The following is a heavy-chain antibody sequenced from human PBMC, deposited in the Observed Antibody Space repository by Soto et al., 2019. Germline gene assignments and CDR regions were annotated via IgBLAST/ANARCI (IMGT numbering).Heavy chain of an antibody. CDR1: GFTSSSYW. V-gene: IGHV3-74*01. CDR2: INSDGSST. Sequence: GGSLRLSCAASGFTSSSYWMHWVRQAPGKGLVWVSRINSDGSSTSYADSVKGRFTISRDNAKNTLYLQMNSLRAEDTAVYYCARVKRQLWSNTYYYYGMDVWGQGTTVTVSS. CDR3: ARVKRQLWSNTYYYYGMDV. D-gene: IGHD5-18*01. J-gene: IGHJ6*02.